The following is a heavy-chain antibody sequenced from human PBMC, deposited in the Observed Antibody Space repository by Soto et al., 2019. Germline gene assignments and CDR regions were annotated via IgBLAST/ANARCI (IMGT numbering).Heavy chain of an antibody. J-gene: IGHJ4*02. Sequence: ASVKVSCKASGYTFTGYYMHWVRQAPGQGLEWMGWINPNSGGTNYAQKFQGRVTMTRDTSISTAYMELSRLRSDDTAVYYCARDPQSTIFGVVIIGSYFDYCGQGSLVTVSS. D-gene: IGHD3-3*01. CDR3: ARDPQSTIFGVVIIGSYFDY. CDR1: GYTFTGYY. V-gene: IGHV1-2*02. CDR2: INPNSGGT.